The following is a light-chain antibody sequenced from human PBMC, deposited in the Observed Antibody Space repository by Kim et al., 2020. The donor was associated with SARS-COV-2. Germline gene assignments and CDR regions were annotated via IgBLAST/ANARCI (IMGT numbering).Light chain of an antibody. J-gene: IGKJ3*01. Sequence: SVGDRVTITCRGSQSISSYLNWYQQKPGKAPKLLIYAASSLQSGVPSRFSGSGSGTDFTLTISSLQPEDFATYYCQQSYSTPGVTFGPGTKVDIK. CDR1: QSISSY. V-gene: IGKV1-39*01. CDR3: QQSYSTPGVT. CDR2: AAS.